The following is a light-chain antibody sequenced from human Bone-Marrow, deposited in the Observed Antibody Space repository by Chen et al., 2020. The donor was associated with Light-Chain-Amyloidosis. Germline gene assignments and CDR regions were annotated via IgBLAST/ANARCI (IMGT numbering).Light chain of an antibody. CDR3: QSADSSGTYEVI. CDR1: DLPTKY. J-gene: IGLJ2*01. CDR2: RDT. Sequence: SYELTPTPSVSVSPGQTARITCSGDDLPTKYAYWYQQKPGQAPVLVIHRDTERPSGISERFSGSSSGTIATLTISGVQAEDEADYHCQSADSSGTYEVIFGGGTKLTVL. V-gene: IGLV3-25*03.